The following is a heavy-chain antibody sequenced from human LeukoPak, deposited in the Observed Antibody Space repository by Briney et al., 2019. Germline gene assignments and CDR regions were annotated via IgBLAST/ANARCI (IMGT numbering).Heavy chain of an antibody. Sequence: SETLSLTCAVYGGSFSGYYWSWIRQPPGKGLEWIGGINHSGSTNYNPSLKSRVTISVDTSKNQFSLKLSSVTAADTAVYYCARVNSYGYVVGFDYWGQGTLVTVSS. CDR1: GGSFSGYY. CDR3: ARVNSYGYVVGFDY. D-gene: IGHD5-18*01. J-gene: IGHJ4*02. CDR2: INHSGST. V-gene: IGHV4-34*01.